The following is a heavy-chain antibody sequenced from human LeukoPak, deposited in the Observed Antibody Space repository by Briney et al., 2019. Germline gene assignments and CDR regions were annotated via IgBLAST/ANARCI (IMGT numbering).Heavy chain of an antibody. CDR1: GYTFTSYA. CDR2: FDPEDGET. D-gene: IGHD2-2*01. CDR3: ATDPGETVPAAKGPRGDYCYGMDV. Sequence: ASVKVSCKASGYTFTSYAMNWVRQAPGKGLEWMGGFDPEDGETIYAQKFQGRVTMTEDTSTDTAYMELNSLRSDDTAVYYCATDPGETVPAAKGPRGDYCYGMDVWGQGTTVTVSS. V-gene: IGHV1-24*01. J-gene: IGHJ6*02.